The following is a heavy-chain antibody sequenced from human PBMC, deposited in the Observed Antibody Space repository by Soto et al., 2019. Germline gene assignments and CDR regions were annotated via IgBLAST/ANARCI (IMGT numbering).Heavy chain of an antibody. CDR1: GGSISNPIYY. D-gene: IGHD6-13*01. Sequence: SETLSLTCTVSGGSISNPIYYWAWIRQPPGKGLEWIGSIFYNGNSYYNPSLKSRVTMSVDTSQNQFSLKLSSVTAADTARYYCARDAPGAAPYWGQGTLVTVSS. V-gene: IGHV4-39*07. J-gene: IGHJ4*02. CDR3: ARDAPGAAPY. CDR2: IFYNGNS.